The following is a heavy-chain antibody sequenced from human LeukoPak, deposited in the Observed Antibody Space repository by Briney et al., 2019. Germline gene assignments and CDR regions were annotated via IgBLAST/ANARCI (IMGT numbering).Heavy chain of an antibody. CDR2: ISGSGGHT. CDR1: GFTLSSYA. D-gene: IGHD5-12*01. V-gene: IGHV3-23*01. CDR3: TKWTGYGDS. J-gene: IGHJ4*02. Sequence: GGFLRLSCAASGFTLSSYAMGWVRQAPGKGPEWVSSISGSGGHTYFADSVKGRFTISRDNSKNTLDLQMNSLRADDTAVYYCTKWTGYGDSWGQGTLVTVYS.